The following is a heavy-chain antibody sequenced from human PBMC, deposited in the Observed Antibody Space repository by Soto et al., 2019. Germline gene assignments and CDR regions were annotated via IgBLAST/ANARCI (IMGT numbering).Heavy chain of an antibody. CDR2: INPSGIST. CDR3: ARSDNLVAAASSPVYFDY. D-gene: IGHD3-22*01. J-gene: IGHJ4*02. Sequence: QVQLVQSGAEGKKPGASVKVSCKTSGYSFTNYYLHWVRQAPGQGLEWMGLINPSGISTSYAQKFQGRVTMARDTSTNTVYMDLSSLRSEDTAVYYCARSDNLVAAASSPVYFDYCGQGTLVTVSS. V-gene: IGHV1-46*01. CDR1: GYSFTNYY.